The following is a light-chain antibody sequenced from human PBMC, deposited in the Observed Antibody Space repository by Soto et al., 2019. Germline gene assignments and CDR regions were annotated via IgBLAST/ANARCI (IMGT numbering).Light chain of an antibody. Sequence: QSVLTQPASVSGSPGQSITISCSGTNTDVGGYNYVSWYQQYPGKAPKLIIYEVSNRPSGVSNRFSGSKSDNTSSLTISGLRAEDEAHYHCCSYAGSRTFVFGGGTKATV. CDR1: NTDVGGYNY. J-gene: IGLJ2*01. CDR2: EVS. V-gene: IGLV2-23*02. CDR3: CSYAGSRTFV.